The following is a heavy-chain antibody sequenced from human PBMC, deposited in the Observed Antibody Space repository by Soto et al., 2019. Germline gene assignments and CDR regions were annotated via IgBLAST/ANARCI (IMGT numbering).Heavy chain of an antibody. CDR3: AKDRQGFTSGWPNWFDP. V-gene: IGHV3-23*01. J-gene: IGHJ5*02. CDR2: ISGKSDTM. CDR1: GFTFGNYV. Sequence: GGSLRLSCAASGFTFGNYVMNWVRQAPGKGLEWVASISGKSDTMYYAPSVKGRFTISRDNSKNTLYLQMNNLRVEDTAVYYCAKDRQGFTSGWPNWFDPWGQGPRVTVSS. D-gene: IGHD6-19*01.